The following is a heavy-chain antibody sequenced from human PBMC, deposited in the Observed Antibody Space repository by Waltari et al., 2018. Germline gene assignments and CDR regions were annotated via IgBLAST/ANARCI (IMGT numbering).Heavy chain of an antibody. D-gene: IGHD2-2*02. CDR3: ARHIYCSSTSCYSFDY. CDR2: IYYSGST. V-gene: IGHV4-39*01. CDR1: GGSISSSSYY. Sequence: QLQLQESGPGLVKPSETLSLTCTVSGGSISSSSYYWAWIRQPPGKGLEWIGSIYYSGSTYYNPSLKSRVSISVDTSKNQFSLRLSSVTAADTAVYYCARHIYCSSTSCYSFDYWGQGTLVTVSS. J-gene: IGHJ4*02.